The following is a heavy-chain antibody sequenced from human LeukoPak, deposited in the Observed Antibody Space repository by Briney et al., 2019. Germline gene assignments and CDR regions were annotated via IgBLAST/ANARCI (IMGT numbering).Heavy chain of an antibody. Sequence: GESLKISCKGSGYSFTCYWIGWVRQMPGKGLEWMGIIYPGDSDTRYSPSFQGQVTISADKSISTAYLQWSSLKASDTAMYYCARRTYYYDSSGLGYNWFDPWGQGTLVTVSS. D-gene: IGHD3-22*01. J-gene: IGHJ5*02. V-gene: IGHV5-51*01. CDR1: GYSFTCYW. CDR2: IYPGDSDT. CDR3: ARRTYYYDSSGLGYNWFDP.